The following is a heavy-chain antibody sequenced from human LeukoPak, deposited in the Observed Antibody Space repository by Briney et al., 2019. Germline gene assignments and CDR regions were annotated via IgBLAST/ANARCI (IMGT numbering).Heavy chain of an antibody. V-gene: IGHV3-21*01. Sequence: GGSLRLSCAASGFTFSSYSMNWVRQAPGNGLEWVSSISSSSSYIYYADSVKGRFTISRDNAKNSLYLQMNSLRAEDTAAYYCARELPGYGPDYWGQGTLVTVSS. D-gene: IGHD5-18*01. CDR3: ARELPGYGPDY. J-gene: IGHJ4*02. CDR1: GFTFSSYS. CDR2: ISSSSSYI.